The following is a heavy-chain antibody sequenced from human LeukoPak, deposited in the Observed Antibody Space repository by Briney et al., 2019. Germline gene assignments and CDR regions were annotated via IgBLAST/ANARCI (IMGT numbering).Heavy chain of an antibody. CDR2: IKQDGSEK. Sequence: GGSLRLSCAASGFIFSNYWMNWVRQAPGKGLEWVAKIKQDGSEKYYVDSVKGRFTISRDNAKSSLYLQMNSLRAEDTAVYYCAREGYCTGNTCSFDYWGQGTLVTVSS. CDR1: GFIFSNYW. D-gene: IGHD2-8*02. V-gene: IGHV3-7*01. J-gene: IGHJ4*02. CDR3: AREGYCTGNTCSFDY.